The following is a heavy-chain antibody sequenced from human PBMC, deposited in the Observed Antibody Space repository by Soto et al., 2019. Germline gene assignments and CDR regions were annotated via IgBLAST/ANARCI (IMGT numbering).Heavy chain of an antibody. Sequence: PGGSLRLSCEASGFTFSRVSMNWVRQVPGKGLEWVSYISSSSSTIYYADSVKGRFTISRDNAKNSLYLQMNSLRDEDTAVYYCARGHIADFDYWGQGTLVTVSS. J-gene: IGHJ4*02. CDR2: ISSSSSTI. V-gene: IGHV3-48*02. CDR3: ARGHIADFDY. D-gene: IGHD6-13*01. CDR1: GFTFSRVS.